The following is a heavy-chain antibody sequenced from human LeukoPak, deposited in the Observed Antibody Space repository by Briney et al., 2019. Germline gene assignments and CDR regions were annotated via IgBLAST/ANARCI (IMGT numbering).Heavy chain of an antibody. Sequence: SGGSLRLSCAASGFTVSSNYMSWVRQAPGKGLEGISVIYSAGSTYYADSVQGRFTISRDNYKNTLYLQMNSLRAEDTAVYYCAREGPDCGGDCYYDYWGQGTLVTVSS. CDR3: AREGPDCGGDCYYDY. J-gene: IGHJ4*02. CDR2: IYSAGST. CDR1: GFTVSSNY. D-gene: IGHD2-21*01. V-gene: IGHV3-53*01.